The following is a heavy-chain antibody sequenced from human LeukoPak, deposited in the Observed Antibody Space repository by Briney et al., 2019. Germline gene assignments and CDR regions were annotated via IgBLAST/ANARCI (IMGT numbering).Heavy chain of an antibody. V-gene: IGHV3-33*01. CDR1: GFTFSSYG. CDR3: ARGSGRYFDWFNFDY. Sequence: GGSLRLSCAASGFTFSSYGMHWVRQVPGKGLEWVAVIWYDGSNKYYADSVKGRFTISRDNSKNTLYLQMNSLRAEDTAVYYCARGSGRYFDWFNFDYWGQGTLVTVSS. CDR2: IWYDGSNK. D-gene: IGHD3-9*01. J-gene: IGHJ4*02.